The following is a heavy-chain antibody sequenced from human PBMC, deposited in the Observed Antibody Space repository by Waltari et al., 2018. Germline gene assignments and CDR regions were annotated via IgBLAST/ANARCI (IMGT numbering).Heavy chain of an antibody. D-gene: IGHD5-12*01. V-gene: IGHV1-69*12. Sequence: QVQLVQSGAEVKKPGSSVKVSCKASGGTFSSYAISWVRKAPGHGLEWMGGIIPIFGTANYAQKFQGRVTITADESTSTAYMELSSLRSEDTAVYYCARGLRMATSGYYYYYMDVWGKGTTVTVSS. CDR1: GGTFSSYA. CDR2: IIPIFGTA. CDR3: ARGLRMATSGYYYYYMDV. J-gene: IGHJ6*03.